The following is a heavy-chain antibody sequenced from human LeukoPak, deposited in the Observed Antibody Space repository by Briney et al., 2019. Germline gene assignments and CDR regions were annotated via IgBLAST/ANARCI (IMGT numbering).Heavy chain of an antibody. CDR2: IYHSGST. J-gene: IGHJ6*04. CDR3: ARGNSRHYYYGMDV. V-gene: IGHV4-30-2*01. D-gene: IGHD1-7*01. Sequence: PSQTLSLTCAVSGGSISSGGYSWSWIRQPPGKGLEWIGYIYHSGSTYYNPSLKSRVTISVDRSKNQFSLKLSSVTAADTAVYYCARGNSRHYYYGMDVWGKGTTVTVSS. CDR1: GGSISSGGYS.